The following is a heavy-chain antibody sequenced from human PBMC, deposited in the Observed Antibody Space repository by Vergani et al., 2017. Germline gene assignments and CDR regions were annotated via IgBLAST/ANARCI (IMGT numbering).Heavy chain of an antibody. J-gene: IGHJ4*02. V-gene: IGHV5-51*03. CDR3: AGLGYCSSGRCYPDDY. CDR2: IYPDDSDT. Sequence: EVQLVPSGAEVKKPGESLKISCQGSGYSFTNYWIGWVRQMPGKGLEWMGIIYPDDSDTRYSPSFQGQVTISADKSISTAYLQWNSLKASDTAMYYCAGLGYCSSGRCYPDDYWGQGTLVTVSS. D-gene: IGHD2-15*01. CDR1: GYSFTNYW.